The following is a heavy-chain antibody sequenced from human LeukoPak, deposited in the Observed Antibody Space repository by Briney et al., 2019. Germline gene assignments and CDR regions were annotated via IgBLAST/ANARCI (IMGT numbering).Heavy chain of an antibody. CDR2: IANDGRDK. Sequence: GGSLSLSCEVSGFPCSSGRTHWVRQAPGKGLEWVAVIANDGRDKKYADSVKGQFTDYRDNSKNTEYPNMTSWRVEDPAVFYCAIDSYIAASAHTFDFWGQGILVTVSS. CDR3: AIDSYIAASAHTFDF. D-gene: IGHD6-13*01. CDR1: GFPCSSGR. V-gene: IGHV3-30*03. J-gene: IGHJ4*01.